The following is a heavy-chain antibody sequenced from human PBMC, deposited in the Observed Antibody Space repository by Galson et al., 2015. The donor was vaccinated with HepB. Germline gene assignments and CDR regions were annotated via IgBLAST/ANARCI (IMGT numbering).Heavy chain of an antibody. D-gene: IGHD5-24*01. CDR3: VKSQEMTTVQPFDY. CDR2: VTISGGTT. CDR1: GFTFTDYA. Sequence: SLRLSCAASGFTFTDYAMSWVRQAPGKGLEWVSSVTISGGTTYYAGSVKGRFTISRDNYKNTLYLQMNSLSAEDTAVYYCVKSQEMTTVQPFDYWGRGTLVTVSS. J-gene: IGHJ4*02. V-gene: IGHV3-23*01.